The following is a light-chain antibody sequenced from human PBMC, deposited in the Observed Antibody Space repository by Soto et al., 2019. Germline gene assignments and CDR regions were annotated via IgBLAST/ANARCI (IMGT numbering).Light chain of an antibody. CDR1: QSISSW. Sequence: DIQLTQSPVSLSASVGERVTITWRASQSISSWLAWYQQKSGKAPNLLIYKASNLQTGVPSRFSGSGSGTEFTLTISGLQTEDFATYYCQHYHSYPWTFGQGTKVEI. CDR2: KAS. CDR3: QHYHSYPWT. V-gene: IGKV1-5*03. J-gene: IGKJ1*01.